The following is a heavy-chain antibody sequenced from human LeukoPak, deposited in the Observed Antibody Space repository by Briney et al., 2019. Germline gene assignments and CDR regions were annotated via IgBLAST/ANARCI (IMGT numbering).Heavy chain of an antibody. D-gene: IGHD2-8*02. CDR3: ARDRVLGYYPDY. V-gene: IGHV4-34*01. CDR2: INHSGST. J-gene: IGHJ4*02. CDR1: GGSLSGYY. Sequence: SETLSLTCAVYGGSLSGYYWSWIRQPPGKGLEWIGEINHSGSTNYNPSLKSRLTISIDTSKNQFSLKLTSVTAADTAVYYCARDRVLGYYPDYWGQGTLVTVSS.